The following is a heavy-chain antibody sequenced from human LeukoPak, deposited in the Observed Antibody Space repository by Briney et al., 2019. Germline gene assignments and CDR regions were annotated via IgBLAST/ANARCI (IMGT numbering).Heavy chain of an antibody. CDR3: ARRWVYDKRAFDA. CDR2: IYYTGTT. V-gene: IGHV4-59*08. Sequence: HPSETLSLTCTVSGGSISGTYYWSWIRQPPGKGLEWIGYIYYTGTTDSNPSLKSRVTTSLDTSKNQFSLNLSSVTAADTAVYYCARRWVYDKRAFDAWGQGTMVTVSS. CDR1: GGSISGTYY. D-gene: IGHD3-16*01. J-gene: IGHJ3*01.